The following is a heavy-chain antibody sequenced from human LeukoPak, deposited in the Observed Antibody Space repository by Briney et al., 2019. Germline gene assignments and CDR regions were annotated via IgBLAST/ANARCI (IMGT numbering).Heavy chain of an antibody. CDR3: AEVGNSIVPIWSYYLDY. CDR2: ISGSGGST. CDR1: GSTFSSYA. J-gene: IGHJ4*02. V-gene: IGHV3-23*01. D-gene: IGHD3-3*01. Sequence: GASLRLSCAASGSTFSSYAMSWVRQAPGKGLEWVSAISGSGGSTYYADSVKGRFTISRDNSKNTLYLQMNSLRAEDTAVYYCAEVGNSIVPIWSYYLDYWGQGTLVTVSS.